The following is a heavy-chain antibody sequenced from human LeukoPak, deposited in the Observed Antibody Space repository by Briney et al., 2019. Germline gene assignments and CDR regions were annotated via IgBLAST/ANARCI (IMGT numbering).Heavy chain of an antibody. Sequence: SVKVSCKASGGTFSSYAISWVRQAPGQGLEWMGRIIPIFGTANYAQKFQGRVTITAHESTSTAYMALSSLRSEDPAVYYCAYCSGGSCSFPTEPDPWGQGTLVTVSS. D-gene: IGHD2-15*01. V-gene: IGHV1-69*13. CDR1: GGTFSSYA. J-gene: IGHJ5*02. CDR3: AYCSGGSCSFPTEPDP. CDR2: IIPIFGTA.